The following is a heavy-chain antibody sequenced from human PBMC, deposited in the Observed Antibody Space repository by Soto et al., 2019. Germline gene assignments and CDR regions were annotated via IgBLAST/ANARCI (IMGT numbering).Heavy chain of an antibody. CDR2: INHSGST. D-gene: IGHD1-1*01. J-gene: IGHJ6*02. CDR1: GGSFSGYY. Sequence: AVYGGSFSGYYWSWIRQPPGKGLEWIGEINHSGSTNYNPSLKSRVTISVDTSKNQFSLKLSSVTAADTAVYYCASRTTRHYYYYYGMDVWGQGTTVTVSS. CDR3: ASRTTRHYYYYYGMDV. V-gene: IGHV4-34*01.